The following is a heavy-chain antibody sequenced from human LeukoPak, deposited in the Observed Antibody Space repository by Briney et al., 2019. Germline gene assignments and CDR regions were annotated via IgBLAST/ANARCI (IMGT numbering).Heavy chain of an antibody. CDR2: ITASGTAM. J-gene: IGHJ4*02. D-gene: IGHD3-22*01. V-gene: IGHV3-48*02. CDR1: GFILRGYS. Sequence: GGALSLSCAASGFILRGYSMNWVGPAPVKWRFWVSHITASGTAMFYADSVKGRFTISRDNAKNSLYLQMNSLRDEDTAVYYCARTRSSGYLTFDYWGQGILVTVSS. CDR3: ARTRSSGYLTFDY.